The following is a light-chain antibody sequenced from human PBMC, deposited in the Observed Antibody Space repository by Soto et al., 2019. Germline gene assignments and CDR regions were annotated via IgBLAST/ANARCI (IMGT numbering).Light chain of an antibody. CDR1: QRVNRRH. J-gene: IGKJ1*01. V-gene: IGKV3-20*01. Sequence: DIVLTQSPGTLFLSPGEGTTLSCRASQRVNRRHLAWSQQKPGQAPRLLIYGASSRATSIPDRCSGSGSGTDFSLPISRLEPEDFAVYYFQWYGSFGQGTEVDIK. CDR2: GAS. CDR3: QWYGS.